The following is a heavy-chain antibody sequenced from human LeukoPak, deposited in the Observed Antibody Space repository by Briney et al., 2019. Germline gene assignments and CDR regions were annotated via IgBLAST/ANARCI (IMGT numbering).Heavy chain of an antibody. J-gene: IGHJ4*02. CDR3: ARLSCTSSSCYSRWLDS. V-gene: IGHV5-51*01. Sequence: GESLKISCKGSGYSFTNYWIAWVRQMPGKGLEWMGIIYLAGSDTRYSPSFHGQVTFSTDKSISTAYLQWSGLKASDTAMYYCARLSCTSSSCYSRWLDSWGQGTLVTVSS. CDR2: IYLAGSDT. CDR1: GYSFTNYW. D-gene: IGHD2-2*02.